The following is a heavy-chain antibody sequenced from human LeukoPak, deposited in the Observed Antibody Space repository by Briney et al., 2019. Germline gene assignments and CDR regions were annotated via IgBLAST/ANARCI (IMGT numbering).Heavy chain of an antibody. D-gene: IGHD5-12*01. CDR1: GFTVSSNH. J-gene: IGHJ4*02. CDR3: ARVRGGYVFDY. Sequence: GGSLRLSCAASGFTVSSNHMSRVRQAPGKGLEWVSVIYSGGSTNYADSVKGRFSISRDNSKNTLYLQMNSLRAEDTAVYYCARVRGGYVFDYWGQGTLVTVSS. V-gene: IGHV3-53*01. CDR2: IYSGGST.